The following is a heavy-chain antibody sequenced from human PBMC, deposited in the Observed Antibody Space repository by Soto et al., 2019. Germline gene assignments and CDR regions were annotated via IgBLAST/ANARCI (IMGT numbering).Heavy chain of an antibody. J-gene: IGHJ4*02. CDR2: ISAYNGNT. CDR1: GYTFTSYG. V-gene: IGHV1-18*01. CDR3: ARDIHDFWSGYYTDRSYYFDY. D-gene: IGHD3-3*01. Sequence: ASVKVSCKASGYTFTSYGISWVRQAPGQGLEWMGWISAYNGNTNYAQKLQGRVTMTTDTSTSTAYMELRSLRSDDTAVYYCARDIHDFWSGYYTDRSYYFDYWGQGTLVTVSS.